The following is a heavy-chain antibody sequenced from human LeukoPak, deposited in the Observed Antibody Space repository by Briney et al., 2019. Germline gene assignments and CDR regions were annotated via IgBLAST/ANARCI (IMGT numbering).Heavy chain of an antibody. D-gene: IGHD3-10*01. V-gene: IGHV3-21*01. CDR1: GFTFSSYS. CDR2: ISSSSSYI. CDR3: ARAWYSMVTYFDY. Sequence: PGGSLTLSCAASGFTFSSYSMNWVRQAPGKGLEWVSSISSSSSYIYYADSVKGRFTISRDNAKNSLYLQMNSLRAEDTAVYYCARAWYSMVTYFDYWGQGTLVTVSS. J-gene: IGHJ4*02.